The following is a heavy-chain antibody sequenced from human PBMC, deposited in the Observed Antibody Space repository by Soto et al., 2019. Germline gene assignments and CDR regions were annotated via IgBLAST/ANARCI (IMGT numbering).Heavy chain of an antibody. CDR1: GYTFTGYY. V-gene: IGHV1-2*02. J-gene: IGHJ4*02. D-gene: IGHD1-26*01. CDR2: ISPQTGGT. CDR3: GRGRSGELVIFY. Sequence: QVQLVQSGAELKKPGASVKVSCKGSGYTFTGYYIHWVRQTPGQGPEWMGEISPQTGGTKYAQKYQGRVTMTRDTSITTVYMEWSNLSPDDTAVYYCGRGRSGELVIFYWGQGMLFTVSS.